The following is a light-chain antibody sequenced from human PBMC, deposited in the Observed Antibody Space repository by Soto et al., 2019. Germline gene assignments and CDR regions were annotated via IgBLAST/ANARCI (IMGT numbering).Light chain of an antibody. V-gene: IGKV1-39*01. CDR1: QSIGTY. CDR2: FAS. Sequence: DIQMTQSPSSLSASVGDRVTITCRASQSIGTYLNWYQHKPGKAPKLLIYFASSLQSGVPSRFSGRRSGTDFTRTISSLQPEEFATYYCQQSFNTLFTFGPGTKVDIK. J-gene: IGKJ3*01. CDR3: QQSFNTLFT.